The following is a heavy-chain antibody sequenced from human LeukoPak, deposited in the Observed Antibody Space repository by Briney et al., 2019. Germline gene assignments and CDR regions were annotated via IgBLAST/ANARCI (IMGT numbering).Heavy chain of an antibody. CDR3: AREPTSGREPTSGRPLDY. J-gene: IGHJ4*02. CDR2: IYYSGST. V-gene: IGHV4-31*03. Sequence: SETLSLTCTVSGGSISSGGYYCSWLRQHPGKGLEWIGYIYYSGSTYYNPSLKSRVTMSLDTSKNHFSLNLSSVTAADTAVYYCAREPTSGREPTSGRPLDYWGQGTLVTVSS. D-gene: IGHD5-12*01. CDR1: GGSISSGGYY.